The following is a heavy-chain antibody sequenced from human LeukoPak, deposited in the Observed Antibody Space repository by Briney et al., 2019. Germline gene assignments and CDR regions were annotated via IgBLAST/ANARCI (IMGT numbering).Heavy chain of an antibody. V-gene: IGHV5-51*01. D-gene: IGHD2-2*02. CDR1: GYSFTSYW. Sequence: GESLKISCKGSGYSFTSYWIGWVRQMPGKGLEWMGINYPGDSDTRYSPSFQGQVTISADKSISTAYLQWSSLKASDTAMYYCARLGIVVVPAAIGGVDYWGQGTLVTVSS. J-gene: IGHJ4*02. CDR2: NYPGDSDT. CDR3: ARLGIVVVPAAIGGVDY.